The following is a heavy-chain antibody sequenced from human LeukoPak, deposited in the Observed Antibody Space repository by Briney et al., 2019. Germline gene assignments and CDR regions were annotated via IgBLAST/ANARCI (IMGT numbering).Heavy chain of an antibody. V-gene: IGHV4-59*08. CDR3: ASLRERSYYARGFDY. D-gene: IGHD1-26*01. J-gene: IGHJ4*02. CDR2: VYYSGST. CDR1: GGSISTYY. Sequence: SETLSLTCTVSGGSISTYYWSWIRQPPGKGLEWIGYVYYSGSTNYSPSLKSRVTISVDMSKNQFSLKLSSVTAADTAVYYCASLRERSYYARGFDYWGQGTLVTVSS.